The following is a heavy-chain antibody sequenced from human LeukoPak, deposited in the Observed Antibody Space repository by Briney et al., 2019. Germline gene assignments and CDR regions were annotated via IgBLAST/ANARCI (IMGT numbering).Heavy chain of an antibody. D-gene: IGHD3-3*01. J-gene: IGHJ4*02. Sequence: ASVRVSCKASGHTFTGYYMHWVRQAPGQGLEWMGWINANSGGTNYAQKFQGRVTMTRDTSISTAYMELIRLRSADTAVYYCARGPPGVLRFLEWNSPLDYWGRGTLVTVSS. V-gene: IGHV1-2*02. CDR2: INANSGGT. CDR1: GHTFTGYY. CDR3: ARGPPGVLRFLEWNSPLDY.